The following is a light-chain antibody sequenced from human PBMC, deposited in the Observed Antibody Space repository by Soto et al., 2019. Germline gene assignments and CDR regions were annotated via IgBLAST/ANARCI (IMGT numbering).Light chain of an antibody. V-gene: IGKV1-39*01. CDR1: QSISSY. J-gene: IGKJ2*01. Sequence: DIQMTQSPSSLSASVGDRVTITCRASQSISSYLNWYQQKPGKAPKLLIYAASSLQSGVPSRFSGSGSGIDFTLTISSLQPEDFATYYCQQSYSRTFGQGTKLEIK. CDR3: QQSYSRT. CDR2: AAS.